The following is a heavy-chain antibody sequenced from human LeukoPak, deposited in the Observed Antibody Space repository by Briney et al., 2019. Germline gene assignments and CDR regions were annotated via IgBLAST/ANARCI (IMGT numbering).Heavy chain of an antibody. CDR1: GYTFTNYY. CDR3: ARGPHKRTYDRDNWFDP. J-gene: IGHJ5*02. Sequence: APVKVSCKASGYTFTNYYMYWVRQAPGQGLEWMGLINPSGGSTNYAQKFQGRVTMTRDMSTSTVYMGLSSLRSEDTAVYYCARGPHKRTYDRDNWFDPWGQGTLVTVSS. V-gene: IGHV1-46*01. CDR2: INPSGGST. D-gene: IGHD3-3*01.